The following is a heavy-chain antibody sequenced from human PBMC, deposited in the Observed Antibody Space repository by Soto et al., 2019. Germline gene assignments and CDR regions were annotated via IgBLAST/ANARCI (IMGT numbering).Heavy chain of an antibody. D-gene: IGHD3-9*01. V-gene: IGHV3-48*01. J-gene: IGHJ4*02. CDR2: ISASSRTI. Sequence: PGGSLRLSCAASGFTFQNYNMNWVRQAPGKGPEWVSYISASSRTIYYADSVKGRFTISRDNAKNSLYMQMNSLRAEDTAVYYCARDILRHMDYRAFFDYWGQGTLVTVSS. CDR3: ARDILRHMDYRAFFDY. CDR1: GFTFQNYN.